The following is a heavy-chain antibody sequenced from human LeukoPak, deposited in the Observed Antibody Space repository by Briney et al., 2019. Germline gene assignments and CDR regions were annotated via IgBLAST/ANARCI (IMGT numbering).Heavy chain of an antibody. V-gene: IGHV3-30*18. D-gene: IGHD5-24*01. J-gene: IGHJ4*02. CDR3: AKDGTLRDGYNFFDY. Sequence: AGGSLRLSCAASGFTFSSYGMHWVRQAPGKGLEWVAVISYDGSNKYYADSVKGRFTISRDNSKNTLYLQMNSLRAEDTAVYYCAKDGTLRDGYNFFDYWGQGTLVTVSS. CDR1: GFTFSSYG. CDR2: ISYDGSNK.